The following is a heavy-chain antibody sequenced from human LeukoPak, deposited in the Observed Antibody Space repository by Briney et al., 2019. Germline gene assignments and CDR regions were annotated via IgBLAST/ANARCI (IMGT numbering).Heavy chain of an antibody. J-gene: IGHJ4*02. CDR2: ISYDGSNK. CDR3: ARARYYYDSSGYYHY. CDR1: GFTFSSYA. V-gene: IGHV3-30*04. Sequence: GSLRLSCAASGFTFSSYAMHWVRQAPGKGLEWVAVISYDGSNKYYADSVKGRFTISRDNSKNTLYLQMNSLRAEDTAVYYCARARYYYDSSGYYHYWGQGTLVSVSS. D-gene: IGHD3-22*01.